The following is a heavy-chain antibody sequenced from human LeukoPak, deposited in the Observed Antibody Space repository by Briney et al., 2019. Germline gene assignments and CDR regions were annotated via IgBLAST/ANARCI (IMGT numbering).Heavy chain of an antibody. D-gene: IGHD6-13*01. CDR2: IYYSGST. J-gene: IGHJ4*02. V-gene: IGHV4-61*05. Sequence: KPSETLSLTCTVSGGSISSSSYYWGWIRQPPGKGLEWIGYIYYSGSTNYNPSLKSRVTISVDTSKNQFSLKLSSVTAADTAVYYSASSSRWDRYFDYWGQGTLVTVSS. CDR1: GGSISSSSYY. CDR3: ASSSRWDRYFDY.